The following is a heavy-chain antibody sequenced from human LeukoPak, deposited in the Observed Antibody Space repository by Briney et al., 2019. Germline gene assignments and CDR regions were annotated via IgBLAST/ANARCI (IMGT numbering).Heavy chain of an antibody. CDR3: AREGNSSGWYLGAFDI. D-gene: IGHD6-19*01. Sequence: PGGSLRLSCAASGFTFSSYWMSWVRQAPGKGLEWVATIKQDGSENHYVDSVKGRFTISRDNAKSSLYLQMNSLRAEDTAVYYGAREGNSSGWYLGAFDIWGQGTMVTVSS. CDR1: GFTFSSYW. J-gene: IGHJ3*02. CDR2: IKQDGSEN. V-gene: IGHV3-7*01.